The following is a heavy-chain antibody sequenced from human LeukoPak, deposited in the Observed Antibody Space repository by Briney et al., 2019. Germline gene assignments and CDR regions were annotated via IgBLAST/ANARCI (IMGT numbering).Heavy chain of an antibody. V-gene: IGHV4-34*01. CDR2: INHSGST. CDR3: VREDRYYDFWSGYYASIFDY. CDR1: GGSFSGYY. D-gene: IGHD3-3*01. J-gene: IGHJ4*02. Sequence: PSETLSLTCAVYGGSFSGYYWSWIRQPPGKGLEWIGEINHSGSTNYNPSLKSRVTISVDTSKNQFSLKLSSVTAADTAVYYCVREDRYYDFWSGYYASIFDYWGQGTLVTVSS.